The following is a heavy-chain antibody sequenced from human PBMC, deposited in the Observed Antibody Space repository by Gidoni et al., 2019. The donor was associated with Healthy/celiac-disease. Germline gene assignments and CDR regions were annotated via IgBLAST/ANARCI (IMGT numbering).Heavy chain of an antibody. Sequence: HMQLVQSGPEVKQPGTSVQVSCKASGFTFTSSAVQWVRQARGQRLEWLGWIVVGSGNTNYAQNFQERVTITRDMSTSTAYMELSSLRSEDTAVYYCAADPRGFGVGDYWGQGTLVTVSS. D-gene: IGHD3-10*01. CDR1: GFTFTSSA. V-gene: IGHV1-58*01. CDR3: AADPRGFGVGDY. CDR2: IVVGSGNT. J-gene: IGHJ4*02.